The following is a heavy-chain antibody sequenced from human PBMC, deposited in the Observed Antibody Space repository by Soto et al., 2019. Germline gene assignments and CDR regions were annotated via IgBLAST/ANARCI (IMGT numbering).Heavy chain of an antibody. J-gene: IGHJ3*01. D-gene: IGHD6-13*01. CDR1: GFMFNAYG. CDR2: ISFDGSNK. CDR3: AKAGTIAGTGTTPRAFDD. V-gene: IGHV3-30*18. Sequence: QVQLVESGGGVVQPGRSLRLSCEASGFMFNAYGMHWVRQAPGKGLEWVAVISFDGSNKYYAESVQGRFTISRDNSKNTVYLEMLSLRPEDTAVFYCAKAGTIAGTGTTPRAFDDWGQGTMVTVSS.